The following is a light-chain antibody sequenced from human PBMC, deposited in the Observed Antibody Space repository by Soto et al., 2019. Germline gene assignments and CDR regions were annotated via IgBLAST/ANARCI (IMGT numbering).Light chain of an antibody. Sequence: LQMTQSPSSLSASVVDIVTITCLASQGIRNDLGWYQQKPGKAPKRLIYAASTLQSGVPSRFSGSGFGTDFTLTISSLQPEDVATYYCQQYDSALGTFGQGTKVDIK. J-gene: IGKJ1*01. CDR3: QQYDSALGT. V-gene: IGKV1-27*01. CDR1: QGIRND. CDR2: AAS.